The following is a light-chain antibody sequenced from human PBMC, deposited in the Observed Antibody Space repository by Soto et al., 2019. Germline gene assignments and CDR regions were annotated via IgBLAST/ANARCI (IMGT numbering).Light chain of an antibody. CDR3: QQYNNWPFS. Sequence: EIVMTQSPATLSVSPGERAPLSCRAGQGVTTNFAWYQQKSGQSPRLLIYDVSTRATGVPARFSGTGSETDFTLTISGLQSDDSAVYFCQQYNNWPFSFGQGTRLEI. J-gene: IGKJ5*01. V-gene: IGKV3-15*01. CDR1: QGVTTN. CDR2: DVS.